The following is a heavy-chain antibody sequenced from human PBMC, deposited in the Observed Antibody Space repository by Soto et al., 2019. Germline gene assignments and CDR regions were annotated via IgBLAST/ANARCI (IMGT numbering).Heavy chain of an antibody. CDR2: ISGPSIYI. Sequence: EVQLVESGGGLVKPGGSLRLSCVASGFTFSGYSINWVRQAPGKGLEWVSYISGPSIYIYYADSVKGRFTISRDNVKSAVYLQMNSLRAEDTAVYYCARGFRNGFNVWGQGTTVSVSS. D-gene: IGHD2-8*01. CDR3: ARGFRNGFNV. V-gene: IGHV3-21*01. J-gene: IGHJ6*02. CDR1: GFTFSGYS.